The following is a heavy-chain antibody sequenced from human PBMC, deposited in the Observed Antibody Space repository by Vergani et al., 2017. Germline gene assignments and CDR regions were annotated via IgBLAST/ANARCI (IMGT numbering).Heavy chain of an antibody. CDR1: GGSVSSGSYY. J-gene: IGHJ4*02. D-gene: IGHD3-9*01. Sequence: QVQLQESGPGLVKPSETLSLTCTVSGGSVSSGSYYWSWIRQPPGKGLEWIGYIYYSGSTYYNPSLKSRVTISVDTSKNQFSLKLSSVTAADTAVYYCARHARLRYFDWLLSGYFDYWGQGTLVTVSS. V-gene: IGHV4-39*01. CDR3: ARHARLRYFDWLLSGYFDY. CDR2: IYYSGST.